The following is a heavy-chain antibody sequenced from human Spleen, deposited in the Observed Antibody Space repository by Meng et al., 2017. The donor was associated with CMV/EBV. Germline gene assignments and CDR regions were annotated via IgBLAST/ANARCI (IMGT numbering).Heavy chain of an antibody. J-gene: IGHJ3*02. Sequence: SETLSLTCSVSGWSISGYYWSWVRQPPGKGLEYIGYVHYTGTTNYSPSLKGRVTISVDRTRNQFSLKLTSVTAADTAVYFCAGPDEAGNTPHDIFDIWGQGTKVTVSS. D-gene: IGHD1-14*01. CDR2: VHYTGTT. CDR3: AGPDEAGNTPHDIFDI. V-gene: IGHV4-59*01. CDR1: GWSISGYY.